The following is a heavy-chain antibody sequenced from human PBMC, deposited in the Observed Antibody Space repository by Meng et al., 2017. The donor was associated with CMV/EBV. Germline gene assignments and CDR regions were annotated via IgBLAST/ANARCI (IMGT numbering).Heavy chain of an antibody. Sequence: GESLKISCAASGFTFSDYSMSWIRQAPGKGLEWVSYISSSGSTIYYADSVKGRFTISRDNAKNSLYLQMNSLRAEDTAVYYCAANIGGSYEGLYYFDYWGQGTLVTVSS. CDR1: GFTFSDYS. J-gene: IGHJ4*02. CDR2: ISSSGSTI. V-gene: IGHV3-11*01. D-gene: IGHD1-26*01. CDR3: AANIGGSYEGLYYFDY.